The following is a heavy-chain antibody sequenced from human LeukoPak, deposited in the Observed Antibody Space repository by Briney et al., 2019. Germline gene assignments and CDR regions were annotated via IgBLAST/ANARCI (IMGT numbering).Heavy chain of an antibody. J-gene: IGHJ4*02. CDR3: XXXXALMITSIHF. Sequence: RAGGSLRLSCAASGFTFSSYAMSWVRQAPGKGLEWVSATSGSGGSTYYADSVKGRFTISRDNSKNTLYLQMNSLRAEDTAVYYXXXXXALMITSIHFWGQGTLVTVSS. V-gene: IGHV3-23*01. D-gene: IGHD3-16*01. CDR1: GFTFSSYA. CDR2: TSGSGGST.